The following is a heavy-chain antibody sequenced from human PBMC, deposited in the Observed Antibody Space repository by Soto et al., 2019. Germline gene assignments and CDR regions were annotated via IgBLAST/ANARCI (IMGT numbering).Heavy chain of an antibody. J-gene: IGHJ5*02. CDR2: IIPIFGTA. CDR3: ARGGTTGTTLTWFDP. Sequence: SVKVSCKASGGTFSSYAISWVRQAPGQGLEWMGGIIPIFGTANYAQKFQGRVTITADESTSTAYMELSSLRSEDTAVYYCARGGTTGTTLTWFDPWGQGTLVTVSS. CDR1: GGTFSSYA. V-gene: IGHV1-69*13. D-gene: IGHD1-1*01.